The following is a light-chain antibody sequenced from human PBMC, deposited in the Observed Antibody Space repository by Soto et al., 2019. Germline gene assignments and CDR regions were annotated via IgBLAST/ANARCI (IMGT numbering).Light chain of an antibody. V-gene: IGLV2-14*01. CDR2: DVS. Sequence: QPVLTQPASVSGSPGQSITISCTGTSSDVGGYNYVSWYQQHPGKAPKLMIYDVSNRPSGVSNRFSGSKSGNTASLTISGLQAEDEADYYCSSYTSSSFLFGGGTKLTVL. CDR1: SSDVGGYNY. J-gene: IGLJ2*01. CDR3: SSYTSSSFL.